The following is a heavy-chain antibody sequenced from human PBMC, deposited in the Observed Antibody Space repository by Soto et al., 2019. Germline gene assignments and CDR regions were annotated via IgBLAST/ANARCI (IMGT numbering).Heavy chain of an antibody. CDR2: ISTHNGDT. CDR1: GYTFTDYG. J-gene: IGHJ4*02. D-gene: IGHD2-2*01. Sequence: QVQLVQSGAEVKNPGASVKVSCKASGYTFTDYGISWVRQAPGQGLEWMGWISTHNGDTKYARNLQGRLIMTTDTSPTTAYMDLKSLSSDDTAVYYCARECCISSSCYGSDFWGRGTLVTVSS. V-gene: IGHV1-18*01. CDR3: ARECCISSSCYGSDF.